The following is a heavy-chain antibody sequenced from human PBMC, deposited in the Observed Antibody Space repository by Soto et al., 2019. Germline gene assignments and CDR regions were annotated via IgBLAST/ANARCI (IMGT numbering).Heavy chain of an antibody. V-gene: IGHV3-53*01. D-gene: IGHD3-10*01. CDR1: GFTVSNNY. CDR2: IYSGGYT. CDR3: ATHGGGGGY. J-gene: IGHJ4*02. Sequence: EVQLVESGGGLIQPGGSLRLSCAVSGFTVSNNYMSWVRQAPGKGLEGVSVIYSGGYTAYGDSVKGRFTISRDNSKNTPILKMNGRGAGDRAVFYWATHGGGGGYCGQGTLVTVSS.